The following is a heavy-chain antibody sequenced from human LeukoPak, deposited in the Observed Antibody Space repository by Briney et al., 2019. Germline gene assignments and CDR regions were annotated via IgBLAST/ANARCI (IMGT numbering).Heavy chain of an antibody. CDR1: GFTFSSYE. Sequence: GGSLRLSCAASGFTFSSYEMNWVRQAPGKGLVWVSRINSDGSSTSYADSVKGRFTISRDNAKNTLYLQMNSLRAEDTAVYYCARDRIFTMVRGVTYMDVWGKGTTVTVSS. D-gene: IGHD3-10*01. CDR3: ARDRIFTMVRGVTYMDV. J-gene: IGHJ6*03. CDR2: INSDGSST. V-gene: IGHV3-74*01.